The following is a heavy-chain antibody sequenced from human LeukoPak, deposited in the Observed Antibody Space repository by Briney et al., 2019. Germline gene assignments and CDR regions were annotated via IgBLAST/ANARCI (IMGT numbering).Heavy chain of an antibody. J-gene: IGHJ6*02. D-gene: IGHD5-18*01. CDR1: GFTFSSYA. CDR2: ISSNGGST. CDR3: AREPADTAMALYGMDV. Sequence: GGSLRLSCAASGFTFSSYAMHWVRQAPGKGLEYVSAISSNGGSTYYANSVKGRFTISRDNSKNTLYLQMNSLRAEDTAVYYCAREPADTAMALYGMDVWGQGTTVTVSS. V-gene: IGHV3-64*01.